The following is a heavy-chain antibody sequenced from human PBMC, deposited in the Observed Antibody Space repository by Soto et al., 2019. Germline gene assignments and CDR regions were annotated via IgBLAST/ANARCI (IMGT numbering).Heavy chain of an antibody. D-gene: IGHD3-3*01. CDR1: GGSVSSDSYF. Sequence: SETLSLTCTVSGGSVSSDSYFWSWVRQPPGKGLEWIGYVSYRVITTYNPSLKSRVTILLGTSKNQISLNLRSVTAVVTFVYYCARDREYSFGLSYDIWGQGTMVTVSS. V-gene: IGHV4-61*01. CDR2: VSYRVIT. CDR3: ARDREYSFGLSYDI. J-gene: IGHJ3*02.